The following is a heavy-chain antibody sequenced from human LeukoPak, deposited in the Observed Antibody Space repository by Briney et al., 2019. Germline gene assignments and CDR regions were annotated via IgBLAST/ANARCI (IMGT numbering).Heavy chain of an antibody. CDR2: INHSGST. CDR1: GGSFSGYY. D-gene: IGHD1-7*01. J-gene: IGHJ6*02. CDR3: ARVRTLSYTNYYYYYYGMDV. Sequence: PSETLSLTCAVYGGSFSGYYWSWIRQPPGKGLEWIGEINHSGSTNYNPSLKSRVTISVDTSKNQFSLKLSSVTAADTAVYYCARVRTLSYTNYYYYYYGMDVRGQGTTVTVSS. V-gene: IGHV4-34*01.